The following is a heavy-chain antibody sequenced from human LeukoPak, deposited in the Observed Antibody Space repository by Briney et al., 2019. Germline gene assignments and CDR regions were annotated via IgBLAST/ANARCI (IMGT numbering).Heavy chain of an antibody. CDR2: LSATGDYT. CDR1: GFTIRDYA. Sequence: GGSLRLSCVGSGFTIRDYAMGWVRQAPGKGLEWVSVLSATGDYTEYADSVRGRFTISRDTSRNTLSLQMYSLRAEDTALYYCAKKPALIKYPFDNWGQGTLVTVSS. CDR3: AKKPALIKYPFDN. D-gene: IGHD2-2*01. J-gene: IGHJ4*02. V-gene: IGHV3-23*01.